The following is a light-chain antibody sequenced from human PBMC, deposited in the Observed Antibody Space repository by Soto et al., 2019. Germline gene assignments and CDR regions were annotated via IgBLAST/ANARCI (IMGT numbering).Light chain of an antibody. Sequence: DIVMTQSPDSLAVSLGERATVNCKSSQSVLHSSNTLNYLGWYQQKPGQPPKLLIYWASTRASGVPDRFSGSGSGTDFTLTISSLQSEDFAVYYCQQYNNWPPWTFGQGTKVEIK. CDR1: QSVLHSSNTLNY. CDR3: QQYNNWPPWT. V-gene: IGKV4-1*01. J-gene: IGKJ1*01. CDR2: WAS.